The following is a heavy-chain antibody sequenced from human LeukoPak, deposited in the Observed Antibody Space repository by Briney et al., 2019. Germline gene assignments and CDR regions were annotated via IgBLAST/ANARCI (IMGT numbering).Heavy chain of an antibody. CDR1: GYSFTSYW. D-gene: IGHD6-19*01. V-gene: IGHV5-51*01. J-gene: IGHJ3*02. CDR2: IYPGDSDT. Sequence: KFGESLKISCKGSGYSFTSYWIGWVRQMPGKGLEWMGIIYPGDSDTRYSPSFQGQVTISADKSISTAYLQWGSLKASDTAMYYCARHTAYSSGLDAFDIWGQGTMVTVSS. CDR3: ARHTAYSSGLDAFDI.